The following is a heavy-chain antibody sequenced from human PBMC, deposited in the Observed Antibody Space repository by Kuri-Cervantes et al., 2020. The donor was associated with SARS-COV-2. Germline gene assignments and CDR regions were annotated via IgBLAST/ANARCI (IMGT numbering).Heavy chain of an antibody. CDR3: SRARDPPFDY. Sequence: GESLKLSCAASGFTFSSYWMHWVRQAPGKGLVWVSRINSDGSSTSHADSVKGRFTISRDNAKNTLYLQMNSLRAEDTALYYCSRARDPPFDYWGQGTLVTVSS. V-gene: IGHV3-74*01. J-gene: IGHJ4*02. CDR2: INSDGSST. CDR1: GFTFSSYW. D-gene: IGHD2-21*02.